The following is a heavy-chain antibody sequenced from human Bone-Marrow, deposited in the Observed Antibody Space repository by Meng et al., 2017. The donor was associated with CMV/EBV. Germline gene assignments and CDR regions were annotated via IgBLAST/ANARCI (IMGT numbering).Heavy chain of an antibody. CDR2: IRYDGGNK. CDR3: AKGSHSSGWPRDWFDP. J-gene: IGHJ5*02. D-gene: IGHD6-19*01. V-gene: IGHV3-33*06. CDR1: GFTVSSNY. Sequence: GESLKISCAASGFTVSSNYMSWVRQAPGKGLEWVAVIRYDGGNKYYEDSVKGRFTISRDNSKNTLYLQMNSLRAEDTAVYYCAKGSHSSGWPRDWFDPWGQGTLVTVSS.